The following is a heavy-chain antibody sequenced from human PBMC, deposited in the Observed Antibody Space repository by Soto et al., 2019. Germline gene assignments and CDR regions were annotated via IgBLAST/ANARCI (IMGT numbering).Heavy chain of an antibody. CDR3: ARHATRYYYDSSGYYYMDY. V-gene: IGHV4-39*01. D-gene: IGHD3-22*01. CDR1: GGSISSGDYY. J-gene: IGHJ4*02. CDR2: IYHSGST. Sequence: ASETLSLTCTVSGGSISSGDYYWSWIRQPPGKGLEWIGEIYHSGSTNYNPSLKSRVTISVDTSKNQFSLKLSSVTAADTAVYYCARHATRYYYDSSGYYYMDYWGQGTLVTVSS.